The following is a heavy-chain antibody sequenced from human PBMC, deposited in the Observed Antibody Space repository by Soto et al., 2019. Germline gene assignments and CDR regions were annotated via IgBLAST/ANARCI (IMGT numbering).Heavy chain of an antibody. CDR1: GYSISSSNW. CDR3: ATQVVVAAGVFIY. V-gene: IGHV4-28*01. Sequence: SETLSLTCAVSGYSISSSNWWGWIRQPPGKGLEWIGYIYYSGSTYYNPSLKSRVTMSVDTSKNQFSLKLSSVTAVDTAVYYCATQVVVAAGVFIYWGQGTLVTVSS. CDR2: IYYSGST. D-gene: IGHD2-15*01. J-gene: IGHJ4*02.